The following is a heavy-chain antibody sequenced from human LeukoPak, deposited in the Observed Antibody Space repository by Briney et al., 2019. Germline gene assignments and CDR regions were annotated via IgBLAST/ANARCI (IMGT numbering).Heavy chain of an antibody. CDR2: INHSGST. J-gene: IGHJ4*02. CDR3: ARGTVAGHFDY. CDR1: GGSFSGYY. V-gene: IGHV4-34*01. Sequence: SETLSLTCAVYGGSFSGYYWSWIRQPPGKGLEWIGEINHSGSTNYNPSLKSRVTISVDTSKNQFSLKLSSMTAADTAVYYCARGTVAGHFDYWGQGTLVTVSS. D-gene: IGHD6-19*01.